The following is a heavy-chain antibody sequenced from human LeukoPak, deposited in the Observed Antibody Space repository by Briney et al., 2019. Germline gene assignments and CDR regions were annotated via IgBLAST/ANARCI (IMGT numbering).Heavy chain of an antibody. CDR3: ARGTVYDIFTGYTFDY. V-gene: IGHV3-49*04. Sequence: GGSLRLSCTTSGYTFGVYAMSWVRQAPGKGLEWVAFVRNKANGGTTDYAASVKGRFTISRDDSKSIAYLQMNSLKTEDTAMYSCARGTVYDIFTGYTFDYWGQGTLVTVSS. D-gene: IGHD3-9*01. CDR1: GYTFGVYA. J-gene: IGHJ4*02. CDR2: VRNKANGGTT.